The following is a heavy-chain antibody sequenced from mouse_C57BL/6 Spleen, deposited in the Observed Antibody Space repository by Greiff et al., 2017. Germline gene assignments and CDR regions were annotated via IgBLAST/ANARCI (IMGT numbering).Heavy chain of an antibody. CDR3: TLTTVRYFDV. Sequence: VQLQQSGAELVRPGASVKLSCTASGFNIKDYYMHWVKQRPEQGLEWIGRFDPEDGDTEYAPKFQGKATMTADTSSNTAYRQLSSLTSEDTAVYYCTLTTVRYFDVWGTGTTVTVSS. V-gene: IGHV14-1*01. J-gene: IGHJ1*03. D-gene: IGHD1-1*01. CDR2: FDPEDGDT. CDR1: GFNIKDYY.